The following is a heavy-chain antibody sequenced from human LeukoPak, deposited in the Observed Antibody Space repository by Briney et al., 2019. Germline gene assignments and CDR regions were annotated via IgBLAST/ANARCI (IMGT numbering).Heavy chain of an antibody. CDR1: SGSISSYY. J-gene: IGHJ5*02. CDR2: IYTSGST. V-gene: IGHV4-4*07. D-gene: IGHD3-10*01. CDR3: ARDTAEWFGDLEYNWFDP. Sequence: PSETLSLTCTVSSGSISSYYWSWIRQPAGKGLEWIGRIYTSGSTNYNPSLKSRVTMSVDTSKNQFPLKLSSVTAADTAVYYCARDTAEWFGDLEYNWFDPWGQGTLVTVSS.